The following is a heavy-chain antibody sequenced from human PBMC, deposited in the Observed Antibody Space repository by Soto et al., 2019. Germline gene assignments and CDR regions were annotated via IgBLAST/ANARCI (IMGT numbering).Heavy chain of an antibody. CDR1: GGPTSSGGYS. V-gene: IGHV4-30-2*05. CDR3: ARYSSSSEDGFDY. D-gene: IGHD6-6*01. Sequence: SETLSLTCAVSGGPTSSGGYSWSWIRQPPGKGLEWIGYIYHSGSTYYNPSLKSRVTISVDTSKNQFSLKLSSVTAADTAVYYCARYSSSSEDGFDYWGQGTLVTVSS. J-gene: IGHJ4*02. CDR2: IYHSGST.